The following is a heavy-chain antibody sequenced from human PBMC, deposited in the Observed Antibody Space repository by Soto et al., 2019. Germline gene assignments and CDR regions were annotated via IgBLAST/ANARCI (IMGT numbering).Heavy chain of an antibody. CDR1: GVTFINSA. CDR2: IIPLFGST. J-gene: IGHJ4*02. CDR3: ATSSCLLGQYRAVPDY. Sequence: ASVKFSCKASGVTFINSAITWVRQAPRQGLEWVGMIIPLFGSTNSAPKFRGRVTFTADTSTSTSFMELTRLKPNDTAVYYCATSSCLLGQYRAVPDYWGQGNLVTFSS. V-gene: IGHV1-69*06. D-gene: IGHD3-3*02.